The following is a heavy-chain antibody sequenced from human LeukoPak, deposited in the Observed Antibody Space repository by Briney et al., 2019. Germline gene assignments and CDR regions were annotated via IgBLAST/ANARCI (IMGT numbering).Heavy chain of an antibody. CDR1: GFTVSSNY. J-gene: IGHJ3*02. Sequence: PGGSLRLSRAASGFTVSSNYMSWVRQGPGKGLEWVSVIYSGGSTYYADSVMGRFTISRDNSKNTLYLQMNSLRAEDTAVYYCARDCGGDCSDAFDIWGQGTMVTVSS. CDR3: ARDCGGDCSDAFDI. CDR2: IYSGGST. D-gene: IGHD2-21*02. V-gene: IGHV3-53*01.